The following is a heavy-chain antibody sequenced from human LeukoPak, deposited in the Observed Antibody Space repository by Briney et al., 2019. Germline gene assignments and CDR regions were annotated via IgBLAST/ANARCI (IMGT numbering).Heavy chain of an antibody. Sequence: SETLSLNCTVSGASTSSYYWSWIRQPPGKGLEYIGYIYNTGNTNYNPSLKSRVTISADTSKNQLSLKLSCVTAAGTAVYFCARLRNRNTFTFWSQGTMVTVSS. CDR1: GASTSSYY. D-gene: IGHD1/OR15-1a*01. CDR2: IYNTGNT. CDR3: ARLRNRNTFTF. J-gene: IGHJ3*01. V-gene: IGHV4-59*08.